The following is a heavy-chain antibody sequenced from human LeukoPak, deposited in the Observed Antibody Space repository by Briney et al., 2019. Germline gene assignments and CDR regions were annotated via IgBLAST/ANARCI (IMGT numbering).Heavy chain of an antibody. D-gene: IGHD1-26*01. J-gene: IGHJ4*02. Sequence: SETLSLTCAVYGGSFSGYYWSSIRQPPGKGLEWIGEINHSGSTNYNPSLKSRVTISVDTSKNQFSLKLSSETAADTAVYYCARGEWEEPDYWGQGTLVTVSS. V-gene: IGHV4-34*01. CDR3: ARGEWEEPDY. CDR2: INHSGST. CDR1: GGSFSGYY.